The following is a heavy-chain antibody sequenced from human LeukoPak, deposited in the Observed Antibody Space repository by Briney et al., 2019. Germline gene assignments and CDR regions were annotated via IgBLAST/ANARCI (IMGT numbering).Heavy chain of an antibody. CDR3: ASTLGYCSGGSCYPDY. V-gene: IGHV4-31*03. CDR1: GDSISSSDYY. J-gene: IGHJ4*02. Sequence: SETLSLTCTVSGDSISSSDYYWSWIRQNPGKGLEWIGYISYSGNTNYNPSLKSRVTISVDTSKNQFSLKLSSVTAADTAVYYCASTLGYCSGGSCYPDYWGQGTLVTVSS. CDR2: ISYSGNT. D-gene: IGHD2-15*01.